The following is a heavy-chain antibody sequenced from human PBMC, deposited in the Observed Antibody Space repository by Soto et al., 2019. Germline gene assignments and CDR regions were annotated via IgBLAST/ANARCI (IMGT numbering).Heavy chain of an antibody. CDR1: GFSLSTTGLG. V-gene: IGHV2-5*01. J-gene: IGHJ4*02. CDR2: LYWTDDQ. Sequence: GSGPTLVNPTQTLTLTCTFSGFSLSTTGLGVGWIRQPPGKALEWLALLYWTDDQRYNPSLKTRLTVTKGSSRHQVVLTLTNMDPADTATYFCAHRGQGFDYWGQGILVTVSS. CDR3: AHRGQGFDY.